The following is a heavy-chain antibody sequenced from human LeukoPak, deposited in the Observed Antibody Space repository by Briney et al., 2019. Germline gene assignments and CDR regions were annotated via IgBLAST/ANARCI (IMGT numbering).Heavy chain of an antibody. V-gene: IGHV1-8*02. J-gene: IGHJ4*02. CDR3: ARARRITMVRGVNWLSPKGYYFDY. Sequence: GASVKVSCKPSGYTFTGYYMHWVRQATGQGLEWMGWMNPNSGNTGYAQKFQGRVTMTRNTSISTAYMELSSLRSEDTAVYYCARARRITMVRGVNWLSPKGYYFDYWGQGTLVTVSS. CDR2: MNPNSGNT. CDR1: GYTFTGYY. D-gene: IGHD3-10*01.